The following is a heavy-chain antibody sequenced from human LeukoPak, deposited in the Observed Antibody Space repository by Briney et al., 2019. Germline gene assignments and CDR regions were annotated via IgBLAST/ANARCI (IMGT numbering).Heavy chain of an antibody. V-gene: IGHV3-21*01. Sequence: GGSLRLSCAASGFTFSTYTINWVRQAPGKGLEWVSSTSSGSSDIYYADSVKGRFTIYRDDAKNSLYLHMNSLTADDTAVYYCARDYYGDCAFDFWGQGTLVTVSS. CDR3: ARDYYGDCAFDF. J-gene: IGHJ4*02. D-gene: IGHD4-17*01. CDR1: GFTFSTYT. CDR2: TSSGSSDI.